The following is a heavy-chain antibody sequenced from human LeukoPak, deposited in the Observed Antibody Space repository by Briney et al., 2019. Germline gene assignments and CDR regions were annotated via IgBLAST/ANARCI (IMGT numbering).Heavy chain of an antibody. Sequence: PGGSLRLSCSASGFTFSNHWMSWIRQAPGKGLEWVANIKKDGTEKNYVDSVKGRFTISRDNAKSSLYLEMNSLRAEDTAVYYCATNHSSAYRQRGDYWGQGTLVTVSS. J-gene: IGHJ4*02. CDR1: GFTFSNHW. V-gene: IGHV3-7*01. D-gene: IGHD3-22*01. CDR2: IKKDGTEK. CDR3: ATNHSSAYRQRGDY.